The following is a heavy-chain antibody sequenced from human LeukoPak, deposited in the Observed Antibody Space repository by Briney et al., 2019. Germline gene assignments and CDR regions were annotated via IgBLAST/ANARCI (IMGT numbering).Heavy chain of an antibody. V-gene: IGHV1-2*02. CDR2: IKPNSGGT. Sequence: ASVKVSCKASGYTFTGYYMHLVRPAPGQGLAWMGWIKPNSGGTNYAQKFQGRVTMTRDTSISTAYMELSRLRSEDTAVYYCARARGNDLLSDFDYWGQGTLVTVSS. CDR3: ARARGNDLLSDFDY. CDR1: GYTFTGYY. J-gene: IGHJ4*02. D-gene: IGHD1-26*01.